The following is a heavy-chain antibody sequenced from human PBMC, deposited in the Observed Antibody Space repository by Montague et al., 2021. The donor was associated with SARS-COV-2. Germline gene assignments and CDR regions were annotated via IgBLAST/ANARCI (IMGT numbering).Heavy chain of an antibody. J-gene: IGHJ6*02. V-gene: IGHV4-34*01. CDR2: INHSGIT. D-gene: IGHD1-7*01. CDR1: GGSFSGYY. CDR3: ARGRTGTTFYYYYYYGIDV. Sequence: SETLSLTCAVYGGSFSGYYWSWIRQPPGKGLEWFGEINHSGITNYNPSLKSRVTISVDTSKNQFSLKLSSVTAADTAVYYCARGRTGTTFYYYYYYGIDVWGQGTTVTVSS.